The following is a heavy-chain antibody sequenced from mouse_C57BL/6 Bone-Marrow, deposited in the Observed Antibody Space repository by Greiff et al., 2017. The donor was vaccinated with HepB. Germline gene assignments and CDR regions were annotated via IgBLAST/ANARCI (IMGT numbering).Heavy chain of an antibody. Sequence: QVHVKQSGAELARPGASVKLSCKASGYTFTSYGISWVKQRTGQGLEWIGEIYPRSGNTYYNEKFKGKATLTADKSSSTAYMELRSLTSEDSAVYFCAREGDYGRGYFDYWGQGTTLTVSS. CDR3: AREGDYGRGYFDY. CDR1: GYTFTSYG. V-gene: IGHV1-81*01. D-gene: IGHD1-1*01. CDR2: IYPRSGNT. J-gene: IGHJ2*01.